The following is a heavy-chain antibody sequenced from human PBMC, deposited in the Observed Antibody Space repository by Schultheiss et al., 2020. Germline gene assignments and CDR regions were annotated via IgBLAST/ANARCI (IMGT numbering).Heavy chain of an antibody. V-gene: IGHV4-34*01. CDR3: ARGGTIFGVVSDYYYGMDV. Sequence: GSLRLSCAVYGGSFSGYYWSWIRQPPGKGLEWIGEINHSGSTNYNPSLKSRVTISVDTSKNQFSLKLSSVTAADTAVYYCARGGTIFGVVSDYYYGMDVWGQGTTVTVSS. J-gene: IGHJ6*02. CDR1: GGSFSGYY. CDR2: INHSGST. D-gene: IGHD3-3*01.